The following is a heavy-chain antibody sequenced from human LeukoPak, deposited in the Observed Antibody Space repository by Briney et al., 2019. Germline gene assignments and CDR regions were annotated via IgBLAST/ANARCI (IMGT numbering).Heavy chain of an antibody. D-gene: IGHD6-13*01. V-gene: IGHV4-34*01. Sequence: SETLSLTCAVYGGSFSGYYWSWIRQPPGKGLGWIGEINHSGSTNYNPSLKSRVTISVDTSKNQFSLKLSSVTAADTAVYYCARRVDYWGQGTLVTVSS. CDR3: ARRVDY. CDR2: INHSGST. J-gene: IGHJ4*02. CDR1: GGSFSGYY.